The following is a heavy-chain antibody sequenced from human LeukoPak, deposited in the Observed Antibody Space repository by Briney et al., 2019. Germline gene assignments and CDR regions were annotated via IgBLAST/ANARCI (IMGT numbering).Heavy chain of an antibody. V-gene: IGHV4-34*01. CDR1: GGSFSGYY. D-gene: IGHD3-3*01. J-gene: IGHJ6*02. Sequence: PSETLSLTCAVYGGSFSGYYWSWIRQPPGKGLEWIGEINHSGSTNYNPSLKSRVTISVDTSKNQFSLKLSSVTAADTAVYYCASQITIFGVDVWGQGTTVTVSS. CDR2: INHSGST. CDR3: ASQITIFGVDV.